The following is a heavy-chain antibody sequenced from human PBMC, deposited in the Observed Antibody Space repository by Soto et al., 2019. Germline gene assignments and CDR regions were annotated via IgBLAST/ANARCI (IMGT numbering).Heavy chain of an antibody. CDR2: INHSGST. D-gene: IGHD3-22*01. Sequence: SETLSLTGAVYGGSFSGYYWGWIRQPPGKGLEWIGEINHSGSTNYNPSPKSRVTISVDTSKNQFSLKLSSVTAADTAVYYCARALRITMIVVVLVDAFDIWGQGTMVTVSS. CDR1: GGSFSGYY. J-gene: IGHJ3*02. CDR3: ARALRITMIVVVLVDAFDI. V-gene: IGHV4-34*01.